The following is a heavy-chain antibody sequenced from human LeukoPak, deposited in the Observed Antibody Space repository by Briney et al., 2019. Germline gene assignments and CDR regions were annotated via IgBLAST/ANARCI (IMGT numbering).Heavy chain of an antibody. CDR3: ARDKTNIGAFDI. CDR1: GYTFTSYY. CDR2: INPSGGST. D-gene: IGHD2/OR15-2a*01. V-gene: IGHV1-46*01. Sequence: ASVKVSCKASGYTFTSYYMHWVRQAPGQGLEWMGIINPSGGSTSYAQKFQGRVTMTRDTSISTAYMELSRLRSDDTAVYYCARDKTNIGAFDIWGQGTMVTVSS. J-gene: IGHJ3*02.